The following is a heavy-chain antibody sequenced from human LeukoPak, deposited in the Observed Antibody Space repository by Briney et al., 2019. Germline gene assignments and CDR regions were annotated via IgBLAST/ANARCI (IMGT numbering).Heavy chain of an antibody. Sequence: GGSLRLSCAASGFNVNSNYMSWVRQAPGKGLEWISGINWKGGSTGYADSVKGRFTISRDNAKNSLDLQMNSLRVEDTALYYCARGRGSGWLDAFDIWGQGTMVTVSS. CDR2: INWKGGST. CDR1: GFNVNSNY. J-gene: IGHJ3*02. CDR3: ARGRGSGWLDAFDI. V-gene: IGHV3-20*04. D-gene: IGHD6-19*01.